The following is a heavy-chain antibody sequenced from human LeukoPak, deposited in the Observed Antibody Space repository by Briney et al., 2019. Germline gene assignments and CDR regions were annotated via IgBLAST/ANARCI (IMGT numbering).Heavy chain of an antibody. V-gene: IGHV4-30-4*01. CDR3: ARQSFGTGV. Sequence: PSQTLSLTCTVSGGSISSGDYYWNWIRQPPGKGLEWIGLIYNSGSTYYNPSLKSRVTISVDTSNNHFSLKLTSVTAADTAVYYCARQSFGTGVWGQGTTVTVSS. CDR2: IYNSGST. J-gene: IGHJ6*02. CDR1: GGSISSGDYY.